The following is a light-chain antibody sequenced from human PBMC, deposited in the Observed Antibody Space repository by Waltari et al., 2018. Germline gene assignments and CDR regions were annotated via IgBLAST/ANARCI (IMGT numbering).Light chain of an antibody. V-gene: IGLV2-8*01. CDR2: EVS. Sequence: QSALTQPPSASGSPGQSVTISCTGTSSAVGGYNFVSWYQHHPGKAPRLIIYEVSERPSGVPERFSGSKSGNTASLTVSGLQAEDEADYYCSSYVANNNPVFGGGTKLTVL. J-gene: IGLJ2*01. CDR3: SSYVANNNPV. CDR1: SSAVGGYNF.